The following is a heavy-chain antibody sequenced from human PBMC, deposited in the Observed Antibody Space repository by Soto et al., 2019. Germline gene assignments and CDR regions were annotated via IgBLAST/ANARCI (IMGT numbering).Heavy chain of an antibody. CDR1: GGAISSGGYS. CDR2: IYHSGST. CDR3: ARVPGP. D-gene: IGHD7-27*01. J-gene: IGHJ5*02. Sequence: QLQLQESGSGLVKPSQTLSLTCAGSGGAISSGGYSWSWIRQPPGKGLEWIGYIYHSGSTYFNPALKSRVTISVDRYKNQCSPKLSSVTAADTAVYYCARVPGPWGQGTLVTVSS. V-gene: IGHV4-30-2*01.